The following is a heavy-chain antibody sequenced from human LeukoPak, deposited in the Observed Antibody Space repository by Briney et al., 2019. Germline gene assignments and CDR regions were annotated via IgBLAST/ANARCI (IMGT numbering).Heavy chain of an antibody. CDR3: AKGGRGNGEVY. D-gene: IGHD2-8*01. Sequence: GGSLRLSCAVSGFTFSSYWMNWVRQAPGKGLEWVANIKQDGSEKNYVDSVKGRFTIFRDNAKSSLSLQMNDLRAEDTAVYYCAKGGRGNGEVYWGQGTLVTVSS. CDR1: GFTFSSYW. CDR2: IKQDGSEK. J-gene: IGHJ4*02. V-gene: IGHV3-7*01.